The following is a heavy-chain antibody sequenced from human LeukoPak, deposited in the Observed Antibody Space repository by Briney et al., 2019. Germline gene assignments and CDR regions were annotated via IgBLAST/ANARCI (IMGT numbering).Heavy chain of an antibody. Sequence: GASVKVSCKASGYTFTGYYMHWVRQAPGQGLEWMGWINPNSGGTNYAQAFQGRVTITADESTNTVYMEMSGLRPDDTAVYYCVRPDRIFGVPAAFDAWGQGTLVAVSS. CDR3: VRPDRIFGVPAAFDA. D-gene: IGHD3-3*02. V-gene: IGHV1-2*02. CDR1: GYTFTGYY. CDR2: INPNSGGT. J-gene: IGHJ3*01.